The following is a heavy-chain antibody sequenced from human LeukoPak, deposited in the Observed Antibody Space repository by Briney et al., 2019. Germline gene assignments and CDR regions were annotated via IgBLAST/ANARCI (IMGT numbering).Heavy chain of an antibody. CDR2: ISYDGSNK. V-gene: IGHV3-30*18. CDR3: AKDLRGWDLAADY. CDR1: GFIFSSYG. J-gene: IGHJ4*02. D-gene: IGHD2-15*01. Sequence: SGGSLRLSCAASGFIFSSYGMHWVRQAPGKGLEWVAVISYDGSNKYYADSVKGRFTISRDNSKNTLYLQMNSLRAEDTAVYYCAKDLRGWDLAADYWGQGTLVTVSS.